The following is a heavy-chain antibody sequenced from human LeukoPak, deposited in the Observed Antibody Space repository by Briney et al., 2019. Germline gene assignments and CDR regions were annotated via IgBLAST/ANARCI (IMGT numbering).Heavy chain of an antibody. V-gene: IGHV3-74*01. Sequence: GGSLRLSCAASGFTFSDYWIHWVRQAPGKGLVWVSHINSDGSSATYADSVKGRLTISRDNAKNTVYLQMNSLRVEDTAVYYCARGGVGCFDYWGQGALVTVSS. CDR2: INSDGSSA. CDR3: ARGGVGCFDY. J-gene: IGHJ4*02. D-gene: IGHD6-19*01. CDR1: GFTFSDYW.